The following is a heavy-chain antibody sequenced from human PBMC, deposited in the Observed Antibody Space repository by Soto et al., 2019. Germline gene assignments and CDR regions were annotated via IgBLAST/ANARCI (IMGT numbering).Heavy chain of an antibody. CDR2: INHSGST. V-gene: IGHV4-34*01. CDR3: GRGNDYVSGSYCYRFL. Sequence: SGTLSLTCTVSGGSISSYYWSWIRQPPGKGLEWIGEINHSGSTNYNPSLKGRVTISVDTSKNQFSLRLSSVTAADTAVYYCGRGNDYVSGSYCYRFLWGQGTLVSVAS. J-gene: IGHJ4*02. CDR1: GGSISSYY. D-gene: IGHD3-10*01.